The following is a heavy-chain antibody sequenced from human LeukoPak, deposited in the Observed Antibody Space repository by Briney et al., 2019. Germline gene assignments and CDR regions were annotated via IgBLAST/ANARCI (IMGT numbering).Heavy chain of an antibody. CDR3: ARGGVTFGGAYYMDV. CDR2: INPNNGAT. D-gene: IGHD3-16*01. CDR1: EYTLTDYH. V-gene: IGHV1-2*02. J-gene: IGHJ6*03. Sequence: ASVKVSCKASEYTLTDYHIHWVRQAPGQGLEWMGWINPNNGATNYPQKFQGRVTMTRDTSISTAYMELSRLRSDDMAVYYCARGGVTFGGAYYMDVWGKGTTVTVSS.